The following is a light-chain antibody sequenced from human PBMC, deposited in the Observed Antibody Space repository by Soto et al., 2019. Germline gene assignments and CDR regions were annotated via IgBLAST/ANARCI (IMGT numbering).Light chain of an antibody. CDR1: SSDIGDYDY. Sequence: QSALTQPASVSGSPGQSITISCTGTSSDIGDYDYVSWYQQRPGRAPKLMIYEVRYRPSGVSNRFAGSKSGNTAALTISGRQAEDEADYYCCSYTRSSNHYFFGSGTKDTVL. V-gene: IGLV2-14*01. CDR2: EVR. J-gene: IGLJ1*01. CDR3: CSYTRSSNHYF.